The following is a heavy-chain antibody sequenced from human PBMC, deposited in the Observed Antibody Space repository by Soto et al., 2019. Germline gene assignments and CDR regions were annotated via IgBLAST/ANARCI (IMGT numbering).Heavy chain of an antibody. Sequence: SETLSLTCTVSGGCITGCSISSTTYYWGWMRQPPGRGLEWIASFFIGGNTYYNPSLKSRVTTSVDTSKNQFSLKLSYVTADYKAVYFCARRHGLVIDXYYWGQG. CDR2: FFIGGNT. CDR3: ARRHGLVIDXYY. D-gene: IGHD3-9*01. V-gene: IGHV4-39*01. J-gene: IGHJ4*02. CDR1: GGCITGCSISSTTYY.